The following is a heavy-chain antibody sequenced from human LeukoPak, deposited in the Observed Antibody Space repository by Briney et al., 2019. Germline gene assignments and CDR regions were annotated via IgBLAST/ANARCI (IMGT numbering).Heavy chain of an antibody. V-gene: IGHV3-23*01. J-gene: IGHJ4*02. CDR2: ISGSGGST. D-gene: IGHD3-9*01. CDR3: AKDTRNRYDILTGFDY. Sequence: GGSLRLFCAASGFTFSSYAMSWVRQAPGKGLEWVSAISGSGGSTYYADSVKGRFTISRDNSKNTLYLQMNSLRAEDTAVYYCAKDTRNRYDILTGFDYWGQGTLVTVSS. CDR1: GFTFSSYA.